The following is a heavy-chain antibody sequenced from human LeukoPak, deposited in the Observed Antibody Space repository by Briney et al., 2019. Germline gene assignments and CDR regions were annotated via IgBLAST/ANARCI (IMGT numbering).Heavy chain of an antibody. CDR3: ARVPRRWLQLSGSGYFDY. Sequence: SVKVSCKPSRGTFSSYAISWVRQAPGQGLEWIGGIIPIFGTANYAQKFQGRVTITADESTSTAYMELSSLRSEDTAVYYCARVPRRWLQLSGSGYFDYWGQGTLVTVA. CDR2: IIPIFGTA. J-gene: IGHJ4*02. CDR1: RGTFSSYA. D-gene: IGHD5-24*01. V-gene: IGHV1-69*13.